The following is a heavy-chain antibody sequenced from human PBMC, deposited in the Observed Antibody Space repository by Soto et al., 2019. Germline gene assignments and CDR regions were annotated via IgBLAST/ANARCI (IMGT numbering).Heavy chain of an antibody. V-gene: IGHV1-69*01. CDR2: IIPLFGTA. CDR3: ARPRGTYSSGYYYFDF. Sequence: QVQLEQSGGEVKQPGSSVRVSCKTSGGTFSTYALNWVRQAPGQGLEWMGAIIPLFGTADYSQKFQGRVTITADESTSTAYMELSSLRFDDTAVYFCARPRGTYSSGYYYFDFWGQGTRVTVSS. J-gene: IGHJ4*02. D-gene: IGHD6-19*01. CDR1: GGTFSTYA.